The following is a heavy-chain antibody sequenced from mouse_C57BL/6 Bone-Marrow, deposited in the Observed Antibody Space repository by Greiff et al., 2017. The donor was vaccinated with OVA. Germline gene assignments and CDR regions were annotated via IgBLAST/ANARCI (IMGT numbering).Heavy chain of an antibody. Sequence: EVKLMESGEGLVKPGGSLKLSCAASGFTFSSYAMSWVRQTPEKRLEWVAYISSGGDYIYYADTVKGRFTISRDNARNTLYLQMSSLKSEDTAMYYCTRGPYGRGNYYAMDYWGQGTSVTVSS. CDR1: GFTFSSYA. V-gene: IGHV5-9-1*02. CDR2: ISSGGDYI. D-gene: IGHD1-1*01. CDR3: TRGPYGRGNYYAMDY. J-gene: IGHJ4*01.